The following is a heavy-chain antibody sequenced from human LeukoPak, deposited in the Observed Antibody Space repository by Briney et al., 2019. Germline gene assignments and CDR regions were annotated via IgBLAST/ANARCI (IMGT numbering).Heavy chain of an antibody. V-gene: IGHV4-39*07. Sequence: SETLSLTCTVSGGSISSSSYYWGWIRQPPGKGLEWIGSIYYSGRAYYNPYLKNRVTISADRSKNEVSLGLSSVAAADTAVYYCVRVDNGGNYFDYWGQGTLVTVSS. J-gene: IGHJ4*02. CDR3: VRVDNGGNYFDY. CDR2: IYYSGRA. CDR1: GGSISSSSYY. D-gene: IGHD4-23*01.